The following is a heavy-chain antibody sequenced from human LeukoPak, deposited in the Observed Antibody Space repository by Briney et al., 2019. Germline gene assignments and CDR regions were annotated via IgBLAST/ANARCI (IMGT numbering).Heavy chain of an antibody. V-gene: IGHV4-59*04. CDR2: IYHSGST. Sequence: SETLSLTCTVSGGSISSYYWSWIRQPPGKGLEWIGYIYHSGSTYYNPSLKSRVTISVDRSKNQFSLKLSSVTAADTAVYYCAAKTHVAYYDILTGFFDYWGQGTLVTVSS. CDR1: GGSISSYY. J-gene: IGHJ4*02. CDR3: AAKTHVAYYDILTGFFDY. D-gene: IGHD3-9*01.